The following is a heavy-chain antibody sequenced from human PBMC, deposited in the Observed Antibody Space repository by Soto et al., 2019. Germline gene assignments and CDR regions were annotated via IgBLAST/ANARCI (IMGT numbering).Heavy chain of an antibody. V-gene: IGHV2-5*02. CDR2: LYWDDDK. D-gene: IGHD5-18*01. J-gene: IGHJ4*02. CDR1: GFSLSTSGVG. CDR3: AHSGYSYGSYYFDY. Sequence: QITLKESGPTLVKPTQTLTLTCTFSGFSLSTSGVGVGWIRQPPGKALEWLALLYWDDDKRYSPSLKSRLTIXKXTXTNQVVLTMTNMDPVDTATYYCAHSGYSYGSYYFDYWGQGTLVTVSS.